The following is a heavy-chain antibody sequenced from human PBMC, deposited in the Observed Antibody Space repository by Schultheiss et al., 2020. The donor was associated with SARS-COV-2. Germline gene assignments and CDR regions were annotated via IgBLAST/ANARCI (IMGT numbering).Heavy chain of an antibody. V-gene: IGHV4-39*07. D-gene: IGHD5-12*01. Sequence: SETLSLTCTVSGGSISSSSYYWGWIRQPPGKGLEWIGSIYHSGSTYYNPSLKSRVTISVDTSKNQFSLKLSSVTAADTAVYYCARMGYSGYDAIDYWGQGTLVTVSS. CDR2: IYHSGST. CDR1: GGSISSSSYY. CDR3: ARMGYSGYDAIDY. J-gene: IGHJ4*02.